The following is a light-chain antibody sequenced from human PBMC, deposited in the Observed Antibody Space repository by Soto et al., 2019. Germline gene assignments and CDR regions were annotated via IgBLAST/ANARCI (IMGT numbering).Light chain of an antibody. Sequence: DIQITHSPASLSASVGDRVTIACRASHSISSYLNWYQQKQGKAPKILIYAAYSLQSGVPSRFSGSGSGTDFTLTISSMQPEDFATYYCQQSYSTPHVTFGQGTKVDIK. J-gene: IGKJ1*01. V-gene: IGKV1-39*01. CDR3: QQSYSTPHVT. CDR1: HSISSY. CDR2: AAY.